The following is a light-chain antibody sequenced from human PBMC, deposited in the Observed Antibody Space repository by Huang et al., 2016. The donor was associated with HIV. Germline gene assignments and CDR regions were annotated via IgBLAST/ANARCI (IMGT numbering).Light chain of an antibody. CDR2: WAS. CDR3: QQYYHNPLT. J-gene: IGKJ4*01. V-gene: IGKV4-1*01. Sequence: DIVMTQSPDSLTVSLGERATINCRSSPRLFFSSNKRSYLAWYQKKPGQPPKLVISWASARESGVPDRFSGSGSETHFTLTINSLQAEDVAVYYCQQYYHNPLTFGGGTKVEI. CDR1: PRLFFSSNKRSY.